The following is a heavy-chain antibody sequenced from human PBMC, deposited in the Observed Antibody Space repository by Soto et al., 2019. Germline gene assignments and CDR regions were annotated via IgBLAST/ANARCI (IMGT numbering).Heavy chain of an antibody. CDR3: ARDTPLRYCISTSCSPAAFDI. CDR1: GGSISSYY. Sequence: SETLSLTCTVSGGSISSYYWSWIRQPPGKGLEWIGYIYYSGSTNYNPSLKSRVTISVDTSKNQFSLKLSSVTAADTAVYYCARDTPLRYCISTSCSPAAFDIWGQGTMVTVSS. V-gene: IGHV4-59*01. J-gene: IGHJ3*02. CDR2: IYYSGST. D-gene: IGHD2-2*01.